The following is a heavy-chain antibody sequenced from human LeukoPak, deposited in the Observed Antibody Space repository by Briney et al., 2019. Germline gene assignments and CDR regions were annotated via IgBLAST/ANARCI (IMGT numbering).Heavy chain of an antibody. D-gene: IGHD4-17*01. CDR3: AREKSTVTSYYYYYYMDV. J-gene: IGHJ6*03. CDR2: IYTSGST. CDR1: GGSLSRYY. V-gene: IGHV4-4*07. Sequence: NPSETLSLTCTVSGGSLSRYYWSWIRQPAGKGLEGSGGIYTSGSTNYYPSLKRRVNIEVDTSKNQFSLKLSSVTAADTAVYYCAREKSTVTSYYYYYYMDVWGKGTTVTVSS.